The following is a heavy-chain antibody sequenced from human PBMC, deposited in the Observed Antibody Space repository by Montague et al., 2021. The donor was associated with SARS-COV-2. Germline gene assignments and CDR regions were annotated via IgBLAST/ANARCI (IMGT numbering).Heavy chain of an antibody. CDR1: GGSISSSSYY. CDR2: IYYSGST. J-gene: IGHJ6*02. D-gene: IGHD6-13*01. V-gene: IGHV4-39*01. CDR3: ARKGLHSSSWYYYYYGMDV. Sequence: SETLSLTCTVSGGSISSSSYYWGWIRQPPGKGLEWIGSIYYSGSTYYNPSLKSRVTISVDTSKNQFSLKLGSVTAADTAVYYCARKGLHSSSWYYYYYGMDVWGQGTTVTVSS.